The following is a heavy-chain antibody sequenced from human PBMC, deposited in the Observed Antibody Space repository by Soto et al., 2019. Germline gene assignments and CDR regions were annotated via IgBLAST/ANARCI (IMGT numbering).Heavy chain of an antibody. CDR3: AKNYYFDN. J-gene: IGHJ4*02. V-gene: IGHV3-23*01. Sequence: EVQLLESGGGLVQPGGSLRLSCAASGFTFSNYAMNWGRQAPGKGLEWVSSIGTGGDTNYADSVKGRFPISRDNSRATLYLQMNSLRAEDTALYYCAKNYYFDNWGQGTLVTVSS. CDR1: GFTFSNYA. CDR2: IGTGGDT.